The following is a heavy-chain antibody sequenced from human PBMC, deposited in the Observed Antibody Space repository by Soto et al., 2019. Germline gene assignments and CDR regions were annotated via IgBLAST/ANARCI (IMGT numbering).Heavy chain of an antibody. V-gene: IGHV4-59*08. Sequence: SETLSLTCTVSGGSISSYYWSWIRQPPGKGLEWIGYIYYSGSTNYNPSLKSRVTISVDTSKNQFSLKLSSVTAADTAVYYCARRDFSNFDYWGRGTLVTVSS. J-gene: IGHJ4*02. CDR1: GGSISSYY. CDR3: ARRDFSNFDY. CDR2: IYYSGST.